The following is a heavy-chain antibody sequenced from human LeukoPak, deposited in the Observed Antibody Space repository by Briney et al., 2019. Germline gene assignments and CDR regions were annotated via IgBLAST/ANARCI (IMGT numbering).Heavy chain of an antibody. CDR3: ARCGQVVPAAIAYYYYGMDV. D-gene: IGHD2-2*01. V-gene: IGHV4-34*01. Sequence: PSETLSLTCAVYGGSFSGYYWSWIRQPPGKGLEWIGEINHSGSTNYNPSLKSRVTISVDTSKDQFSLKLSSVTAADTAVYYCARCGQVVPAAIAYYYYGMDVWGQGTTVTVSS. CDR1: GGSFSGYY. J-gene: IGHJ6*02. CDR2: INHSGST.